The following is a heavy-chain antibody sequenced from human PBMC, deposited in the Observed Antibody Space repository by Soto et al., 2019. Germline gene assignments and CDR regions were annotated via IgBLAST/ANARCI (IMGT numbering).Heavy chain of an antibody. Sequence: QVQLQESGPGLVKPSQTLSLTCTVSGGSISRGRYYWGWVRQHPGKGLEWIGYIYYSGSTYYNPSLKSRVTISVDTSKNQFSLKLSSVTAADTAVYYCARGVTMVRGVIHTPYFDYWGQGTLVTVSS. CDR3: ARGVTMVRGVIHTPYFDY. CDR2: IYYSGST. J-gene: IGHJ4*02. D-gene: IGHD3-10*01. V-gene: IGHV4-31*03. CDR1: GGSISRGRYY.